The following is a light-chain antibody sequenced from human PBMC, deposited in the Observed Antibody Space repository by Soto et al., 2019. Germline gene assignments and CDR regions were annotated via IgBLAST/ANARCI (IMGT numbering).Light chain of an antibody. CDR2: DAS. CDR3: QQYHNYPET. V-gene: IGKV1-5*01. Sequence: GHRVGIPCRASQSSRTRLAWYQHKPGKAPKFLIYDASSLESGVPSRFSGSGSGTEFTLTISNLQPDDFATYFCQQYHNYPETFGQGTKVDNK. J-gene: IGKJ1*01. CDR1: QSSRTR.